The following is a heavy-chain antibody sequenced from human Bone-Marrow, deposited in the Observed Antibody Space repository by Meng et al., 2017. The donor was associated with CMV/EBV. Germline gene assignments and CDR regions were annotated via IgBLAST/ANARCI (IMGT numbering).Heavy chain of an antibody. CDR3: ARGGRSGSDQPFDY. CDR2: MSSSSTYI. V-gene: IGHV3-21*01. Sequence: GESLKISCAASGFTFSAYSMNWVRQAPGKGLEWVSFMSSSSTYIYYADSVKGRFTISRDNAKNSLYLQMNSLRAEDTAVYYCARGGRSGSDQPFDYWGEGTLVTVSS. CDR1: GFTFSAYS. J-gene: IGHJ4*02. D-gene: IGHD3-3*01.